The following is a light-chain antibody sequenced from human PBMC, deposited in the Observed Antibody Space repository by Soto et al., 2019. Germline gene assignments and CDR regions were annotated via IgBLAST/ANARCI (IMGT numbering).Light chain of an antibody. Sequence: DIQMAQSPSSLSASVGDTVTLTCRASEDIGHFLAWYQQRPGTVPKLLIYATSRLQPGVPSRFSGSGSETDFTLTISSLQPEDFATYSCQQSYSTTWTFGQGTKVDIK. J-gene: IGKJ1*01. CDR2: ATS. CDR1: EDIGHF. CDR3: QQSYSTTWT. V-gene: IGKV1-27*01.